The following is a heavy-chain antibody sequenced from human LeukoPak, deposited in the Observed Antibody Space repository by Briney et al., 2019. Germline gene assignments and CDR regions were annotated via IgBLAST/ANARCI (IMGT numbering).Heavy chain of an antibody. CDR1: GFTFSSYW. D-gene: IGHD3-22*01. Sequence: GGSLRLSCAASGFTFSSYWMSWVRQAPGKGLEWVANIKQDGSEKYYVDSVKGRFTISRDNAKNSLYLQMNSLRAEDTAVYYCARDNNSGYQSDYYYYMDVWGKGTTVTVSS. J-gene: IGHJ6*03. CDR2: IKQDGSEK. V-gene: IGHV3-7*01. CDR3: ARDNNSGYQSDYYYYMDV.